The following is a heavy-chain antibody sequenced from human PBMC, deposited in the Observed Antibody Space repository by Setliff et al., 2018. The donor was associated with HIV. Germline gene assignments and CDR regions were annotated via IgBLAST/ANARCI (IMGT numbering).Heavy chain of an antibody. CDR3: AYSGRQLRGPYFDF. D-gene: IGHD1-1*01. CDR1: GLSLSTSGVG. CDR2: IYWNNNK. J-gene: IGHJ4*02. Sequence: SGPTLVNPTQPLTLTCTFSGLSLSTSGVGVGWIRQSPGKALECLAFIYWNNNKHYSTSLKSRLTVTKDTSKNRVVFTMTNKDPVDTATYYCAYSGRQLRGPYFDFWGQGTPVTVSS. V-gene: IGHV2-5*01.